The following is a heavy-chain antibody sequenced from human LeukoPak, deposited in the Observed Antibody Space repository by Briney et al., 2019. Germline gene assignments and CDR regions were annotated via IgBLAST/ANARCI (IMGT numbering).Heavy chain of an antibody. D-gene: IGHD3-10*01. Sequence: SETLSLTCAVYGGPISGDYWSWIRQPPGKGLEWIGEINHSGSTNYNPSLKSRVTISVDTSKNQFSLKLSSVTAADTAVYYCAREYGYYYYYYCMDVWGKGTTVTVSS. CDR1: GGPISGDY. V-gene: IGHV4-34*01. CDR3: AREYGYYYYYYCMDV. J-gene: IGHJ6*03. CDR2: INHSGST.